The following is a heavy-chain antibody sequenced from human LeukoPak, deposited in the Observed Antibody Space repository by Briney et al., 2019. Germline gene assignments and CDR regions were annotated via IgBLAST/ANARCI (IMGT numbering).Heavy chain of an antibody. V-gene: IGHV3-7*01. Sequence: GGSLRLSCAASGFTFSSYCMSWVRQAPGKGLEWVANIRQDGSEKYYVDSVKGRFTISRDNAKNSLYLQMNSLIAEDTAVYYCARDVPGIGVGDWFGPWGQGTLVTVSS. CDR3: ARDVPGIGVGDWFGP. CDR2: IRQDGSEK. D-gene: IGHD6-19*01. CDR1: GFTFSSYC. J-gene: IGHJ5*02.